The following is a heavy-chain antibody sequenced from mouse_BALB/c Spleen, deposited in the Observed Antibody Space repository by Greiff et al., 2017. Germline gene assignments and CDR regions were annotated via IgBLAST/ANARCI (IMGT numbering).Heavy chain of an antibody. D-gene: IGHD2-14*01. CDR1: GFNIKDTY. J-gene: IGHJ4*01. Sequence: VQLQQSGAELVKPGASVKLSCTASGFNIKDTYMHWVKQRPEQGLEWIGRIDPANGNTKYDPKFQGKATITADTSSNTAYLQLSSLTSEDTAVYYCARNYRYGGYYAIDYWGQGTSVTVSS. V-gene: IGHV14-3*02. CDR2: IDPANGNT. CDR3: ARNYRYGGYYAIDY.